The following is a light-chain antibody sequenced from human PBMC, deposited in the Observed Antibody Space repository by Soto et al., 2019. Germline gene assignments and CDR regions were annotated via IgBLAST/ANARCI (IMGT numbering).Light chain of an antibody. CDR2: DAS. Sequence: EIVLTQSPATLSLSPGERATLSCRASQSVSSYLAWYQQKPGQAPRLLIYDASNRATGIPARFSGSGSRTDFTLPISSLAPEDFAVYYCQQRSNWPPWTFGQGTKVEIK. CDR1: QSVSSY. CDR3: QQRSNWPPWT. V-gene: IGKV3-11*01. J-gene: IGKJ1*01.